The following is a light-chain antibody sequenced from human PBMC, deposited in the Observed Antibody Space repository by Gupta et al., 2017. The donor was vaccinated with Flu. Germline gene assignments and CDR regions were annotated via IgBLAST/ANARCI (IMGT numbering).Light chain of an antibody. V-gene: IGKV3-11*01. CDR2: EAS. CDR3: QQRGSCSMT. CDR1: QSVSSY. Sequence: LPHSPATLSLSPGERATLSCRASQSVSSYLAWYQQKPGKAPRLLIYEASNRDTGIPARFSGSGSGTDFTLTISSLEPDDFASYYCQQRGSCSMTFGQGTRLE. J-gene: IGKJ5*01.